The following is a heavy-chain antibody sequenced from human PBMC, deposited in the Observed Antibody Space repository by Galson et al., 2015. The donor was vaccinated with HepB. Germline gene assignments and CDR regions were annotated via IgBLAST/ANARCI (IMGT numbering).Heavy chain of an antibody. CDR2: IYYSGST. J-gene: IGHJ4*02. CDR3: AREGTPRGSGFDY. CDR1: GGSISSYY. D-gene: IGHD3-10*01. V-gene: IGHV4-59*01. Sequence: SETLSLTCTVSGGSISSYYWSWIRQPPGKGLEWIGYIYYSGSTNYNPSLKSRVTISVDTSKNQFSLKLSSVTAADTAVYYCAREGTPRGSGFDYWGQGTLVTVSS.